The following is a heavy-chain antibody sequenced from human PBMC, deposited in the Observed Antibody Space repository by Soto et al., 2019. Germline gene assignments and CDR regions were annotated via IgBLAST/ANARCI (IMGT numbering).Heavy chain of an antibody. V-gene: IGHV1-8*01. CDR2: MNPNSGNT. J-gene: IGHJ4*02. CDR3: ARFSRGVTRYYFDY. CDR1: GYTFTSYD. Sequence: ASVKVSCKASGYTFTSYDINWVRQATGQGLEWMGWMNPNSGNTGYAQKFQGRVTMTRNTSISTAYMELSSLRSADTAVYYCARFSRGVTRYYFDYWGQGTLVTVSS. D-gene: IGHD2-21*02.